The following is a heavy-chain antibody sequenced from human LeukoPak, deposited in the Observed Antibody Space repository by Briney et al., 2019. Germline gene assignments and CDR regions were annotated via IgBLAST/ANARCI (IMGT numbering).Heavy chain of an antibody. D-gene: IGHD3-10*01. CDR2: IIPILGIA. CDR1: GGTFSSYA. V-gene: IGHV1-69*04. Sequence: SVKVSCKASGGTFSSYAISWVRQAPGQGLEWMGRIIPILGIANYAQKFQGRVTITADKSTSTAYMELSSLRSEDTAVYYCARELLWFGESPGSWGQGTLVTVSS. J-gene: IGHJ5*02. CDR3: ARELLWFGESPGS.